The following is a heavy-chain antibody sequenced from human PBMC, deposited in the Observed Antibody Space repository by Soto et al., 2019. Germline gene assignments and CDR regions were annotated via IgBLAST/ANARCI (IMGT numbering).Heavy chain of an antibody. CDR3: TRHHPDCSGGSCFLY. J-gene: IGHJ4*02. Sequence: GGSLRLSCAASGFTFSGSAMHWVRQASGKGLEWVGRIRSKANSYATAYAASLKGGFTISRDDSKNTAYLQMNSLKTEDTAVYYCTRHHPDCSGGSCFLYWGQGTLVTVSS. V-gene: IGHV3-73*01. D-gene: IGHD2-15*01. CDR2: IRSKANSYAT. CDR1: GFTFSGSA.